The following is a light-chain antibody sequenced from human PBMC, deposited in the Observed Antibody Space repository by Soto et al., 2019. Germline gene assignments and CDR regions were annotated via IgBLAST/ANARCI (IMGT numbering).Light chain of an antibody. CDR2: DVS. V-gene: IGLV2-11*01. CDR1: SSAVGAYNY. CDR3: CSYAGTYSYV. Sequence: QSALTQPRSVSGSPGQSVTISCTGTSSAVGAYNYVCLSQQHPGEDPYFMLYDVSRRPSGVPDRFSGAKSGNTASLTISGLQSEDEADYYCCSYAGTYSYVFGTGTKVTVL. J-gene: IGLJ1*01.